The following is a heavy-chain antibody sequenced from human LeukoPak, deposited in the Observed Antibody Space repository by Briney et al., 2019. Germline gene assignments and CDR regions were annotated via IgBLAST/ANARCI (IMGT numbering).Heavy chain of an antibody. D-gene: IGHD3-10*01. J-gene: IGHJ3*02. Sequence: KFQGRVTITRDTSASTAYMELSSLRSEDTAVYYCARDRGGSGSYAFDIWGQGTMVTVSS. V-gene: IGHV1-3*01. CDR3: ARDRGGSGSYAFDI.